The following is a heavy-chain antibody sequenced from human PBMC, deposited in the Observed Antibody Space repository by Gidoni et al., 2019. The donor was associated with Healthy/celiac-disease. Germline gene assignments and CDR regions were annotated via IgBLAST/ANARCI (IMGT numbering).Heavy chain of an antibody. J-gene: IGHJ6*02. D-gene: IGHD3-3*01. Sequence: EVQLVESGGCLVTPGGSLRLSCVASGFPFSNAWMSWVRQAPGKGLEWVGRIKRKTDGGTTDYAAPVKGRFTISRDDSKNTLYLQMNSLKTEDTAVYYCTRNFWKDYGMDVWGQGTTVTVSS. CDR2: IKRKTDGGTT. CDR3: TRNFWKDYGMDV. CDR1: GFPFSNAW. V-gene: IGHV3-15*01.